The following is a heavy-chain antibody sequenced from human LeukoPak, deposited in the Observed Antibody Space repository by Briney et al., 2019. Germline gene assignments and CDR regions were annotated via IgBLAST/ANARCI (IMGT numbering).Heavy chain of an antibody. CDR3: AREGYCSGGSCYPYYYYYGMDV. CDR2: IKQDGSEK. Sequence: GGSLRLSCAASGFTFSSYWMSWVRQAPGKGLEWVANIKQDGSEKYYVDSVKGRFTISRDNAKNSLYLQMSSLRAEDTAVYYCAREGYCSGGSCYPYYYYYGMDVWGQGTTVTVSS. J-gene: IGHJ6*02. D-gene: IGHD2-15*01. V-gene: IGHV3-7*01. CDR1: GFTFSSYW.